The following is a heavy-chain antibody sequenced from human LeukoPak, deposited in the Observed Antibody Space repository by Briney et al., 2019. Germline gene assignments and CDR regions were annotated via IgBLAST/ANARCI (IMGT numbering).Heavy chain of an antibody. CDR1: GFTFSSYT. Sequence: GGSLRLFCAASGFTFSSYTMNWVRQAPGKGLEYVSSISSSSSHIYYADSVKGRFTISRDNTKSSLYLQMNGLRAEDMAVYYCARGYCGGDCYGDWGQGTLVTVSS. CDR3: ARGYCGGDCYGD. J-gene: IGHJ1*01. CDR2: ISSSSSHI. V-gene: IGHV3-21*01. D-gene: IGHD2-21*02.